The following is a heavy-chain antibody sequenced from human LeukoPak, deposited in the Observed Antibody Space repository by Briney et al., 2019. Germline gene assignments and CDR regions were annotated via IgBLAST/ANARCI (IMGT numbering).Heavy chain of an antibody. CDR3: ARDRGTWNDDGFDY. J-gene: IGHJ4*02. V-gene: IGHV4-4*07. D-gene: IGHD1-1*01. Sequence: PSETLSLTCSVSGFSISSGYFWGWVRQPAGKGLEWIGRIYISGSTNYNPSLKSRVTMSVDTSKNQFSLKLSSVAAADTAVYYCARDRGTWNDDGFDYWGQGTLVTVSS. CDR2: IYISGST. CDR1: GFSISSGYF.